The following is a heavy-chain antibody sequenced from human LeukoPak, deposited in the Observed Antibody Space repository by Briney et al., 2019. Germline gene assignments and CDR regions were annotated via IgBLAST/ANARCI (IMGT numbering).Heavy chain of an antibody. CDR2: IRYDGSNK. J-gene: IGHJ3*02. D-gene: IGHD6-19*01. CDR3: AKGGKWLVQESNAFDI. CDR1: GFTFSSYG. Sequence: GGSLRLSCAASGFTFSSYGMHWVRQAPGKGLEWVAFIRYDGSNKYYADSVKGRFTISRDNSKNTLYLQMNSLRAEDTAVYYCAKGGKWLVQESNAFDIWGQGTMVTVSS. V-gene: IGHV3-30*02.